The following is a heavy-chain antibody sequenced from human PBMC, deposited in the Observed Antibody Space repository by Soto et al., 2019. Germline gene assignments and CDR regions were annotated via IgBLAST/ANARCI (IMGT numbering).Heavy chain of an antibody. CDR2: ISSSSSYT. J-gene: IGHJ6*02. V-gene: IGHV3-11*06. CDR1: GFPFSDYY. Sequence: GGSLRLSCASSGFPFSDYYMSWIRQAPGKGLEWVSYISSSSSYTNYADSVKGRFTISRDNAKNSLYLQMNSLRAEDTAVYYCARDRRPRTAHYGMDVWGQGTTVTVSS. CDR3: ARDRRPRTAHYGMDV.